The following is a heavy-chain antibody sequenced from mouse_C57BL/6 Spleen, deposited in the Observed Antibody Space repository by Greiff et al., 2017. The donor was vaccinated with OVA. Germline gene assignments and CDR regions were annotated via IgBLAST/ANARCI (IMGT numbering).Heavy chain of an antibody. CDR3: ARSGLGLPYYFDY. CDR1: GYTFTSYW. J-gene: IGHJ2*01. V-gene: IGHV1-53*01. D-gene: IGHD3-1*01. Sequence: QVQLKQPGTELVKPGASVKLSCKASGYTFTSYWMHWVKQRPGQGLEWIGNINPSNGGTNYNEKFKSKATLTVDKSSSTAYMQLSSLTSEDSAVYYCARSGLGLPYYFDYWGQGTTLTVSS. CDR2: INPSNGGT.